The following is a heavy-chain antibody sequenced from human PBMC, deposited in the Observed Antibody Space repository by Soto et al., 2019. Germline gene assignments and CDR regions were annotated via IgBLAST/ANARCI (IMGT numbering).Heavy chain of an antibody. CDR1: GGTFSSYA. D-gene: IGHD6-13*01. V-gene: IGHV1-69*13. Sequence: ASVKVSCKASGGTFSSYAISWVRQAPGQGLEWMGGIIPIFGTANYAQKFQGRVTITADESTSTAYMELSSLRSEDTAVYYCARVPPPGIAAVNWFDPWGQGTLVTVSS. J-gene: IGHJ5*02. CDR2: IIPIFGTA. CDR3: ARVPPPGIAAVNWFDP.